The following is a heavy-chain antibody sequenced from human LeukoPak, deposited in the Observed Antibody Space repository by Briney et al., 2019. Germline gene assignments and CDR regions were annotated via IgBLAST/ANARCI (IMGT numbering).Heavy chain of an antibody. D-gene: IGHD3-3*01. V-gene: IGHV4-59*01. CDR1: GGSISSYY. Sequence: PSETLSLTCTVSGGSISSYYWSWIRQPPGKGLEWIGYIYYSGSTNYNPSLKSRVTISVDTSKNQFSLKLSSVTAADTAVYYCARGNGVVTTLDYWGQGTLVTVSS. CDR2: IYYSGST. CDR3: ARGNGVVTTLDY. J-gene: IGHJ4*02.